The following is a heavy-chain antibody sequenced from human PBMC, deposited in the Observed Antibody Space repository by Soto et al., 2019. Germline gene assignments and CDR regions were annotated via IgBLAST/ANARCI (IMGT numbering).Heavy chain of an antibody. D-gene: IGHD2-2*01. J-gene: IGHJ4*02. Sequence: GGSLRLSCAASGFRFSDYYMSWIRQAPGKGLEWVSYIRSSDNTRYYADSVKGRFTISRDNAKNSPYLQMNSLGAEDTAVYYCARGNALYDYWGQGILVTVSS. CDR1: GFRFSDYY. V-gene: IGHV3-11*01. CDR3: ARGNALYDY. CDR2: IRSSDNTR.